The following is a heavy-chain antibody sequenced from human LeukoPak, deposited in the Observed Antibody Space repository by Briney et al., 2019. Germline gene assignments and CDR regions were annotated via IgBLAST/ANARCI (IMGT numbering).Heavy chain of an antibody. CDR1: GFTFSSYA. CDR2: ISYDGSNK. V-gene: IGHV3-30*04. J-gene: IGHJ6*04. CDR3: AREGAGSCYSSVCYYYGMDV. Sequence: PGRSLRLSCAASGFTFSSYAMHWVRQAPGKGLEWVAVISYDGSNKYYADSVKGRFTISRDNSKNTLYLQMNSLRAEDTAVYYCAREGAGSCYSSVCYYYGMDVWGKGTTVTVSS. D-gene: IGHD2-15*01.